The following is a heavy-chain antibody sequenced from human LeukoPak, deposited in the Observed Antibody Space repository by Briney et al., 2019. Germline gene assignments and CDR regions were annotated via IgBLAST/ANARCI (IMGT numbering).Heavy chain of an antibody. J-gene: IGHJ4*02. CDR1: GFSFSVYW. CDR3: ARTIYDSSGYYYGYYFDY. D-gene: IGHD3-22*01. V-gene: IGHV3-74*01. Sequence: GGSLRLSCAASGFSFSVYWMHWVRQAPGKGPVWVSRIKTDGSITDYADFVKGRFTISRDNAKNSLYLQMNSLRAEDTAVYYCARTIYDSSGYYYGYYFDYWGQGTLVTVSS. CDR2: IKTDGSIT.